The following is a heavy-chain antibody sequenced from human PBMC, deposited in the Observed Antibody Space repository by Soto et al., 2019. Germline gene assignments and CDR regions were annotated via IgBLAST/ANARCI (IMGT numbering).Heavy chain of an antibody. CDR1: GFTFSSYG. D-gene: IGHD3-22*01. Sequence: QVQLVESGGGVVQPGRSLRLSCAASGFTFSSYGMHWVRQAPGKGLEWVAVISYDGSNKYYADSVKGRFTISRDNSKNPLYLQMNSLRAEDTAVYYCAKDPVTMIVVVTIPVMGMDVWGQGTTVTVSS. J-gene: IGHJ6*02. CDR3: AKDPVTMIVVVTIPVMGMDV. CDR2: ISYDGSNK. V-gene: IGHV3-30*18.